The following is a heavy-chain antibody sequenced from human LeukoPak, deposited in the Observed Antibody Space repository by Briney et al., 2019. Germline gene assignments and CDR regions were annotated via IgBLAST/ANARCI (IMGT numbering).Heavy chain of an antibody. CDR2: INSDGSST. V-gene: IGHV3-74*01. CDR3: ARDRCDYVWGSYRYDAFDI. CDR1: GSTSSSYW. Sequence: GGSLRLSCAASGSTSSSYWMHWVRQAPGKGLVWVSRINSDGSSTSYADSVKGRFTISRDNAKNTLYLQMNSLRAEDTAVYYCARDRCDYVWGSYRYDAFDIWGQGTMVTVSS. J-gene: IGHJ3*02. D-gene: IGHD3-16*02.